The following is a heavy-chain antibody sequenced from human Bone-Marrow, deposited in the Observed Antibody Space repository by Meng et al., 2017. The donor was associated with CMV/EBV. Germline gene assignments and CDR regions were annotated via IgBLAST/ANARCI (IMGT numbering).Heavy chain of an antibody. CDR3: ARDDGFSSSWSDTPHYYYYYGMDV. CDR1: GFTFSSYA. CDR2: ISYDGSNK. V-gene: IGHV3-30*04. Sequence: GESLKISCAASGFTFSSYAMHWVRQAPGKGLEWVAVISYDGSNKYYADYVKGRFTISRDNSKNTLYLQMNRLRTENTAIYYCARDDGFSSSWSDTPHYYYYYGMDVWGQGTTVTVSS. D-gene: IGHD6-13*01. J-gene: IGHJ6*02.